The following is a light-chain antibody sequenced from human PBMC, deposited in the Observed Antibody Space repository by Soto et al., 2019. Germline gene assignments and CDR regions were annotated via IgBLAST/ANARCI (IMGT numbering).Light chain of an antibody. V-gene: IGKV3-20*01. J-gene: IGKJ1*01. Sequence: EIVLTQSPGTLSLSPGERATLSCRASQSVSSSFLAWYQQKPGQAHRLLIYGASSRATGIPDRFSGSGSGTDFTLTISRLEPEDFAVYYCQQNDSSPRTFGQGTKVEI. CDR2: GAS. CDR1: QSVSSSF. CDR3: QQNDSSPRT.